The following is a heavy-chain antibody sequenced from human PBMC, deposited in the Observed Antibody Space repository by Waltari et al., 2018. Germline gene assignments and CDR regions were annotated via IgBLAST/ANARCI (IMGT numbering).Heavy chain of an antibody. CDR1: GYTFPTYW. CDR2: IDPGDSDT. J-gene: IGHJ4*02. V-gene: IGHV5-51*01. CDR3: ARRRAEWELQYYFDS. D-gene: IGHD1-26*01. Sequence: EVQLVQSGAEVKKPGESLKISCRGSGYTFPTYWIAWVRQTPGKGLEWMGIIDPGDSDTRYSPSFQGQVSISVDKSISTAYLQWSSLKASDSAMYYCARRRAEWELQYYFDSWGQGTLVTVSS.